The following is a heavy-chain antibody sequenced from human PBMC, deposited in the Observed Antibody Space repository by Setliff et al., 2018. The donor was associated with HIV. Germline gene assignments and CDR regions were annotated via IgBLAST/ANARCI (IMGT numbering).Heavy chain of an antibody. CDR1: GGSMNSDSYS. Sequence: SETLSLTCTVSGGSMNSDSYSWTWLRQPAGKGPELIGHIYVGGSVIYNPSLASRVTISMVPSKNQFSLDLSSVTAADTGKYYCARAKTIGVSAVFFDPWGQGRPVTVSS. D-gene: IGHD3-3*01. V-gene: IGHV4-61*09. CDR3: ARAKTIGVSAVFFDP. CDR2: IYVGGSV. J-gene: IGHJ5*02.